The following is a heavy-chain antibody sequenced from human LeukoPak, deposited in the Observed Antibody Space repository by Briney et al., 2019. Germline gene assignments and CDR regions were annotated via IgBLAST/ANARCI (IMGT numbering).Heavy chain of an antibody. J-gene: IGHJ4*02. Sequence: SETLSLTCTVSGGSISSISYYWGWIRQPPGKGLEWIGSIYYSGSTYYNPSLKSRVTISVDTSKNQFSLKLSSVTAADTAVYYCARLVVGATTGGFDYWGQGTLVTVSS. D-gene: IGHD1-26*01. CDR3: ARLVVGATTGGFDY. V-gene: IGHV4-39*01. CDR2: IYYSGST. CDR1: GGSISSISYY.